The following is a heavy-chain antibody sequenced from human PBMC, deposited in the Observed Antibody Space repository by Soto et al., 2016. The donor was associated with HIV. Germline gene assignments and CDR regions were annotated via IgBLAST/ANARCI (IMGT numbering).Heavy chain of an antibody. D-gene: IGHD3-10*01. J-gene: IGHJ4*02. CDR1: GYTFSTYG. CDR2: ISAYNGKK. V-gene: IGHV1-18*01. CDR3: ASGTIERGLRGYFDY. Sequence: QVQLVQSGAEVKKPGASVKVSCKASGYTFSTYGISWVRQAPGQGLEWMGWISAYNGKKNYAQKLQGRVTMTTDTSTSTAYMELRSLRSDDTAVYYCASGTIERGLRGYFDYWGQGTLVTVSS.